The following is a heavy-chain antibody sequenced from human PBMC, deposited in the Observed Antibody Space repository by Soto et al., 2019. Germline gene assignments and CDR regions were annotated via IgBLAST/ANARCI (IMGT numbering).Heavy chain of an antibody. CDR1: GGFVTSGSYY. Sequence: SETLSLTCAVYGGFVTSGSYYWSWIRQPPGKGLEWIGEMSHSGGTHFNPSLKSRVTISVDTSKNQFTLKMSSVTAADTAVYYCARGPIDYYYYMDVWGKGTTVTAP. CDR2: MSHSGGT. CDR3: ARGPIDYYYYMDV. V-gene: IGHV4-61*01. J-gene: IGHJ6*03.